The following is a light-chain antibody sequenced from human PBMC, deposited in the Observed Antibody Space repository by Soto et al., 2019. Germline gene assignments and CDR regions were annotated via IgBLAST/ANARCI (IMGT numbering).Light chain of an antibody. Sequence: PGERATLSCRASQRVSANYVAWYQQKPGQAPRLLIYAASTRATDIPDRFSGDGSGTDYTLTISRLEPEDFAVYYCQQYAGSPPWTFGQGTKVEIK. J-gene: IGKJ1*01. CDR1: QRVSANY. CDR3: QQYAGSPPWT. CDR2: AAS. V-gene: IGKV3-20*01.